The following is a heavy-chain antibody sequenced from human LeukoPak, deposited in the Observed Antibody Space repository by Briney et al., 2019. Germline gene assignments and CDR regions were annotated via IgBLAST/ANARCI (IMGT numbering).Heavy chain of an antibody. CDR1: GFTFSSYA. J-gene: IGHJ6*02. CDR3: ARNNGMDV. V-gene: IGHV3-23*01. CDR2: ISGSGDNT. Sequence: PGGSLRLSCAASGFTFSSYAMSWVRQAPGKGLEWVSGISGSGDNTYYADSVKGRFTISRDNSKNTLYVQMNSLRAEDTALYHCARNNGMDVWGQGTTVIVSS.